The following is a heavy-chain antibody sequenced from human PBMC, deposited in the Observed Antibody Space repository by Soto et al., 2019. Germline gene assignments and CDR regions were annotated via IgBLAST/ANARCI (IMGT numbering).Heavy chain of an antibody. Sequence: SEALSLTCTVSGGAISSYYWSWIRQPPGKGLEWIGYIYYSGSTNYNPSLKSRVTISVDTSKNQFSLKLSSVTAADTAVYYCARAVSQNWFDPWGHGTLITVFS. CDR1: GGAISSYY. CDR3: ARAVSQNWFDP. V-gene: IGHV4-59*01. D-gene: IGHD6-19*01. J-gene: IGHJ5*02. CDR2: IYYSGST.